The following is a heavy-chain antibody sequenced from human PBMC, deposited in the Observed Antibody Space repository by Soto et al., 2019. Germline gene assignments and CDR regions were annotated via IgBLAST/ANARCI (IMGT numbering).Heavy chain of an antibody. J-gene: IGHJ6*02. D-gene: IGHD2-15*01. CDR3: ARDRSYAYCSGGSCYPSYGMDV. V-gene: IGHV3-30-3*01. Sequence: QVQLVESGGGVVQPGRSLRLSCAASGFTFSSYAMHWVRQAPGKGLEWVAVISYDGSNKYYADSVKGRFTISRDNSKNTLYLQMNSLRAQDTAVYYCARDRSYAYCSGGSCYPSYGMDVWGQGTTVTVSS. CDR1: GFTFSSYA. CDR2: ISYDGSNK.